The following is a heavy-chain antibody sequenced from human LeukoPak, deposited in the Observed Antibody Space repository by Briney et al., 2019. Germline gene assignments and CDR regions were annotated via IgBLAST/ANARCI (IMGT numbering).Heavy chain of an antibody. D-gene: IGHD1-26*01. CDR1: GGSISSSGYY. V-gene: IGHV4-31*03. Sequence: SQTLSLTCTVSGGSISSSGYYWSWIHQHPGKGLEWIGYIYYSGSTYYNPSLKSRVTISVDTSKNQFSLKLSSVTAADTAVYYCASTLRGSYPPPFDYWGQGTLVTVSS. J-gene: IGHJ4*02. CDR3: ASTLRGSYPPPFDY. CDR2: IYYSGST.